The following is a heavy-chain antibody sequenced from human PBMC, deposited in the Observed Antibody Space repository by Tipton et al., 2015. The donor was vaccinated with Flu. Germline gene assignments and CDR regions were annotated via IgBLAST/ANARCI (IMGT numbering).Heavy chain of an antibody. CDR2: IRNDGNEN. J-gene: IGHJ4*02. Sequence: SLRLSCAASGFIFNAYVLHWVRQAPGKGLEWVAFIRNDGNENNYADSVKGRFTISRDNDENTLYLHMSSLRPEDTAVYYCASEGWGAPYFDYWGQGTLVTVSS. CDR1: GFIFNAYV. D-gene: IGHD3-16*01. CDR3: ASEGWGAPYFDY. V-gene: IGHV3-30*02.